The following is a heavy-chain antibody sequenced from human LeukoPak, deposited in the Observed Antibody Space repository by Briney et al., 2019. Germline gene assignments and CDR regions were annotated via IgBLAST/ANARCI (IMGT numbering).Heavy chain of an antibody. J-gene: IGHJ1*01. CDR2: IYSGGST. CDR3: AKTFYSGSGSELPHH. D-gene: IGHD3-10*01. CDR1: GFTVSSNY. Sequence: GGSLRLSCAASGFTVSSNYMSWVRQAPGKGLEWVSVIYSGGSTYYADSVKGRFTISRDNSKNTLYLQMNSLRAEDTAEYYCAKTFYSGSGSELPHHWGQGTLVTVSS. V-gene: IGHV3-66*01.